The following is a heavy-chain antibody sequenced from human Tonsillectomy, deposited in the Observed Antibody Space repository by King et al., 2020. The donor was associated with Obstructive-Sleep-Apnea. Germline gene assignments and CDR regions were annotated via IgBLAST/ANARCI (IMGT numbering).Heavy chain of an antibody. CDR2: IRYDGSNK. CDR1: GFTFSSYG. V-gene: IGHV3-30*02. J-gene: IGHJ1*01. Sequence: VQLVESGGGVVQPGGSLRLSCAASGFTFSSYGMHWVRQAPGTGLEWVAFIRYDGSNKYYADSVKGRFTISRDNSKNTRYLQMNSLSAEDTAVYYCAKVVTAISDFQHWGQGTLVTVSS. CDR3: AKVVTAISDFQH. D-gene: IGHD2-21*02.